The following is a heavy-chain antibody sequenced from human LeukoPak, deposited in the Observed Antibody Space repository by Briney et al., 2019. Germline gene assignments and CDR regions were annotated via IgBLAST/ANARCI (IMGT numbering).Heavy chain of an antibody. V-gene: IGHV1-2*02. J-gene: IGHJ6*03. Sequence: GASVKVSCKASGYTFTGYYMHWVRQAPGQGLEWMGWINPNSGGTNYAQKFQGRVTMTRDTSISTAYMELSRLRSDDTAVYYCARDSGYYYDSSGYYYYQPLTNYYYYYMDVWGKGTTVTVSS. CDR1: GYTFTGYY. D-gene: IGHD3-22*01. CDR3: ARDSGYYYDSSGYYYYQPLTNYYYYYMDV. CDR2: INPNSGGT.